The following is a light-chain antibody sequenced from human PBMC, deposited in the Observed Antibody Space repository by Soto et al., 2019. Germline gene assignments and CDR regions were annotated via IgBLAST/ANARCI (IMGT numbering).Light chain of an antibody. CDR3: TSYTNSGTLAV. CDR1: SSDIGGYNY. V-gene: IGLV2-14*01. J-gene: IGLJ2*01. Sequence: QSVRTQPASVSGSPGQSITISCTGTSSDIGGYNYVSWYQQHPGKAPKLIIFDVSNRPSGVSYRISGSKSGNTASLTISGLQGEDEAYYYCTSYTNSGTLAVFGGGTKLTVL. CDR2: DVS.